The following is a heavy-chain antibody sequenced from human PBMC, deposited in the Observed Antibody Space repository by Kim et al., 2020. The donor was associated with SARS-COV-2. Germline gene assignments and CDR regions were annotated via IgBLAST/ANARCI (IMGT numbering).Heavy chain of an antibody. V-gene: IGHV3-48*01. CDR2: ISVTDAI. CDR3: ARDWNWGIDV. J-gene: IGHJ4*02. CDR1: GFTFTTYN. D-gene: IGHD7-27*01. Sequence: GGSLRLSCAASGFTFTTYNMNWVRQAPGKGLEWISYISVTDAIYYADSVKGRFTISRDYAKNSLDLQMNSLRVEDTAVYYCARDWNWGIDVWGQGTLVTVSS.